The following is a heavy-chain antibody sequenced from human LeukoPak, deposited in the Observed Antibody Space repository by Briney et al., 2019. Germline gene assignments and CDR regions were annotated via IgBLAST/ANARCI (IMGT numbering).Heavy chain of an antibody. Sequence: GGSLRLSCAASGFTFSDYYMSWVRQAPGKGLEWVSAISGSGGSTYYADSVKGRFTISRDNSKNTLYLQMNSLRAEDTAVYYCAKGSSSWLLGYYFDYWGQGTLVTVSS. J-gene: IGHJ4*02. CDR2: ISGSGGST. V-gene: IGHV3-23*01. CDR3: AKGSSSWLLGYYFDY. D-gene: IGHD6-13*01. CDR1: GFTFSDYY.